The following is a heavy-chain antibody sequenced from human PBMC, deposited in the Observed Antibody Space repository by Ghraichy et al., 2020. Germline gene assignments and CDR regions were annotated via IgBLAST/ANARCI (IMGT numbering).Heavy chain of an antibody. CDR1: GFTFNTYA. D-gene: IGHD3-3*01. CDR3: ARGYDFWT. Sequence: GESLNISCVASGFTFNTYAMSWVRQAPGKGLEWVSGIFNSGTTYYADSVKGRFTSSRDNSKNALYLEMNSLRAEDTAVYYCARGYDFWTWGQGTLVTVSS. J-gene: IGHJ5*02. V-gene: IGHV3-66*02. CDR2: IFNSGTT.